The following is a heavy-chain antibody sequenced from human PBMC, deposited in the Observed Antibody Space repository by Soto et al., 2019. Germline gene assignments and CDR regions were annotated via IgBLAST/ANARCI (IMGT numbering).Heavy chain of an antibody. J-gene: IGHJ4*02. V-gene: IGHV1-2*02. Sequence: ASVKVSCKASGYTFTGYYMHWVRQAPGQGLGWMGWINPNSGGTNYAQKFQGRVTMTRDTSISTAYMELSRLRSDDTAVYYCARDHCTNGVCYSPFDYWGQGTLVTVSS. D-gene: IGHD2-8*01. CDR3: ARDHCTNGVCYSPFDY. CDR2: INPNSGGT. CDR1: GYTFTGYY.